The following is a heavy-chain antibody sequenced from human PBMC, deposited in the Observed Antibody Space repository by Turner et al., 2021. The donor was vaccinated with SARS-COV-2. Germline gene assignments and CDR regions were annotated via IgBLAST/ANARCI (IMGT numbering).Heavy chain of an antibody. CDR2: IIPSSGIA. D-gene: IGHD6-13*01. Sequence: QVQLVQSGAEVKKPGSSVKVSCKAAGGTFSSYAISWLGQAPGQGLEWRGRIIPSSGIANYAQNFQGRVTITADNTTSKALMELRSLRSEDTAVYYWAGLYQGIAADAISWFDPWGQGTLVTVSS. CDR3: AGLYQGIAADAISWFDP. CDR1: GGTFSSYA. J-gene: IGHJ5*02. V-gene: IGHV1-69*04.